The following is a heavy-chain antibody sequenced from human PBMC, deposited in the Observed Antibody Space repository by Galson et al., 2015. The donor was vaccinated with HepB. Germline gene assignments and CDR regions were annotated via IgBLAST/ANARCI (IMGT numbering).Heavy chain of an antibody. CDR3: ARERGSYSWDNGMDV. CDR1: GFTFSSYS. D-gene: IGHD1-26*01. J-gene: IGHJ6*04. V-gene: IGHV3-21*01. CDR2: ISSSSSYI. Sequence: SLRLSCAASGFTFSSYSMNWVRQAPGKGLEWVSSISSSSSYIYYADSVKGRFTSSRDIEQNSLYLQMNSLRAEDTTVYYCARERGSYSWDNGMDVWGKGTTVTVSS.